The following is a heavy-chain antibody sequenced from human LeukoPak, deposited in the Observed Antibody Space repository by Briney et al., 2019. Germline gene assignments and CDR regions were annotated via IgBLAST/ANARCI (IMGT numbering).Heavy chain of an antibody. J-gene: IGHJ6*03. CDR3: ARVQRSGYSGYDYYYYYYMDV. CDR1: GGSFSGYY. CDR2: INHSGST. D-gene: IGHD5-12*01. V-gene: IGHV4-34*01. Sequence: SETLSLTCAVYGGSFSGYYWSWIRQPPGKGLEWIGEINHSGSTNYNPSLKSRVTISVDTSKNQFSLKLSSVTATDTAVYYCARVQRSGYSGYDYYYYYYMDVWGKGTTVTVSS.